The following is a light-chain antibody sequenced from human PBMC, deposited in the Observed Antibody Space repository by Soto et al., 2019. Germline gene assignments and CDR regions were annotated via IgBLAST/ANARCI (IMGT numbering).Light chain of an antibody. CDR3: QQYHNSPLT. Sequence: ETVLTQSPGTLSLSPGERATLSCRASQTVSTYLAWYQQKTGRAPRLLVFGASSRATGVPDRFSGSGSGTDFTLTISGLEPEDCALYYCQQYHNSPLTFGQGTKVEIK. CDR1: QTVSTY. CDR2: GAS. V-gene: IGKV3-20*01. J-gene: IGKJ1*01.